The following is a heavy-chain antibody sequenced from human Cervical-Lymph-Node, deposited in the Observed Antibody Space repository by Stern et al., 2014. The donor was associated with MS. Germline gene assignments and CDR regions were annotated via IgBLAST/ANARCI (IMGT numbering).Heavy chain of an antibody. Sequence: VQLVEFGAEVTKPGSSVKVSCKASGGTFSKFPRSWVRQAPGQGLEWMGGVFPVFGTPTYAQEFRGRVTITADVSTSTVYMERSSLRSDDTAVYYCALSSETSDRWYSLGYDLWGQGTLVTVSS. CDR2: VFPVFGTP. D-gene: IGHD6-13*01. CDR1: GGTFSKFP. V-gene: IGHV1-69*01. CDR3: ALSSETSDRWYSLGYDL. J-gene: IGHJ5*02.